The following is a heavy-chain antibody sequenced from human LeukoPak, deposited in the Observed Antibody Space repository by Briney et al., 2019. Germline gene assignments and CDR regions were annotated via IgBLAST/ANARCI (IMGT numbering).Heavy chain of an antibody. CDR1: GGSITSNPYY. CDR3: ARPLPGYAGAFDI. CDR2: ISFDGNS. D-gene: IGHD5-12*01. J-gene: IGHJ3*02. V-gene: IGHV4-39*07. Sequence: TSETLSLTCTVTGGSITSNPYYWGWIRQPPGKGLEWIGSISFDGNSYYDPSLKSRVTVSRDTSKNQFSLKVNSVTAADTAVYYCARPLPGYAGAFDIWGQGTMVTVSS.